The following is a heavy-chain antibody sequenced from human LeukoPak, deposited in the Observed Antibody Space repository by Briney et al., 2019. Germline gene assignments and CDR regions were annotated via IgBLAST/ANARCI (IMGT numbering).Heavy chain of an antibody. CDR1: GYTFTGYY. CDR3: ARSGYYYDSSGYPPNDY. CDR2: INPNSGGT. J-gene: IGHJ4*02. Sequence: ASVKVSCKASGYTFTGYYMHWVRQAPGQGLEWMGWINPNSGGTNYAQKFQGRVTMTRDTSISTAYMELRSLRSDDTAVYYCARSGYYYDSSGYPPNDYWGQGTLVTVSS. V-gene: IGHV1-2*02. D-gene: IGHD3-22*01.